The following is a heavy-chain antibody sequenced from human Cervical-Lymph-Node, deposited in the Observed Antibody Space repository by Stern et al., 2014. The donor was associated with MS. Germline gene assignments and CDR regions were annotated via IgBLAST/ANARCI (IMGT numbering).Heavy chain of an antibody. D-gene: IGHD3-10*01. Sequence: VQLLESGAEVKKPGSSVKVSCKASGGTFSSYTISWVRQAPGQGLEWMGRIIPILGIANYAQKFQGRVTITADKSTNTAYMELSSLRSEDTAVYYCARAEVVRGVIKAPYYFDYWGQGTLVTVSS. CDR3: ARAEVVRGVIKAPYYFDY. J-gene: IGHJ4*02. CDR2: IIPILGIA. CDR1: GGTFSSYT. V-gene: IGHV1-69*09.